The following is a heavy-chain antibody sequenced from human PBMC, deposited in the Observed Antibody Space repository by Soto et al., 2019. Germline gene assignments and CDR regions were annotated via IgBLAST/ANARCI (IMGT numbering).Heavy chain of an antibody. D-gene: IGHD5-18*01. CDR1: GGTFSSYA. CDR3: AREGSGAIQLWLHDYYYYYGMDV. J-gene: IGHJ6*02. V-gene: IGHV1-69*13. Sequence: ASVKVSCKASGGTFSSYAISWVREAPGQGLEWMGGIIPIFGTANYAQKFQGRVTITADESTSTAYMELSSLRSEDTAVYYCAREGSGAIQLWLHDYYYYYGMDVWGQGTTVTVYS. CDR2: IIPIFGTA.